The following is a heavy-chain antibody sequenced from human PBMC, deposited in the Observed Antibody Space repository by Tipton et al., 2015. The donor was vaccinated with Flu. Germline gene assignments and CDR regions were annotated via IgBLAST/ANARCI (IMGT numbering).Heavy chain of an antibody. J-gene: IGHJ4*02. D-gene: IGHD5-12*01. CDR2: INHSGST. V-gene: IGHV4-34*01. Sequence: TLSLTCAVYGGSFSDYYWTWLRQPPGKGLEWIGEINHSGSTNYNPSLKSRVTISVDTSKNQFSLKVRSLTAADTAVYYCARVSGYANVYLDYWGRGNLVTVSS. CDR3: ARVSGYANVYLDY. CDR1: GGSFSDYY.